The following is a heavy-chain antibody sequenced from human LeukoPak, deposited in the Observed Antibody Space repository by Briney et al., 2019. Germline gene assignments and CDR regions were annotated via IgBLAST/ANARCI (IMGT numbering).Heavy chain of an antibody. CDR3: ASRPTYDYVWGSYTLTPFDY. D-gene: IGHD3-16*01. V-gene: IGHV4-34*01. Sequence: SETLSLTCAVYGGSFSGYYWSWIRQPPGKGLEWIGEINHSGSTNYNPSLKSRVTISVDTSKYQFSLKLSSVTAADTAVYYCASRPTYDYVWGSYTLTPFDYWGQGTLVTVSS. CDR1: GGSFSGYY. J-gene: IGHJ4*02. CDR2: INHSGST.